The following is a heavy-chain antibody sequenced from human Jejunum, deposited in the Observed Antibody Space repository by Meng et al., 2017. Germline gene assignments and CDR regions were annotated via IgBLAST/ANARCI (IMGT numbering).Heavy chain of an antibody. D-gene: IGHD3-16*01. CDR3: AKLTSF. J-gene: IGHJ4*02. CDR2: FTGTTNST. Sequence: GGSLRLSCAASGFTFSTYEMNWVRQAPGKGLEWISTFTGTTNSTYYADSVKGRFTISRDNSKNTLYLQMNSLRAEDTAVYYCAKLTSFWGQGTLVTVSS. V-gene: IGHV3-23*01. CDR1: GFTFSTYE.